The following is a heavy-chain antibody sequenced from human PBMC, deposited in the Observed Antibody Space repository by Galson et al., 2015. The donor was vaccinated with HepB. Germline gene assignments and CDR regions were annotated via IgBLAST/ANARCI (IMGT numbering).Heavy chain of an antibody. V-gene: IGHV3-9*01. CDR2: ISWNSGSI. CDR3: AKGIQGRWSGYYPYYYYGMDV. CDR1: GFTFDDYA. Sequence: SLRLSCAASGFTFDDYAMHWVRQAPGKGLEWVSGISWNSGSIGYADSVKGRFTISRDNAKNSLYLQMNSLRAEDTALYYCAKGIQGRWSGYYPYYYYGMDVWGQGTTVTVSS. D-gene: IGHD3-3*01. J-gene: IGHJ6*02.